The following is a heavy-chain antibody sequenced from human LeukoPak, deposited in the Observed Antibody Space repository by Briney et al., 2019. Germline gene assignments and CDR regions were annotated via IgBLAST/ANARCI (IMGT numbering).Heavy chain of an antibody. D-gene: IGHD4-17*01. CDR3: ARDRKSPYGDYDAYYYGMDV. V-gene: IGHV3-33*08. CDR2: IWYDGSNK. J-gene: IGHJ6*02. Sequence: GGSLRLSCAASRFTFSSYWMSWVRQAPGKGLEWVAVIWYDGSNKYYADSVKGRFTISRDNSKNTLYLQMNSLRAEDTAVYYCARDRKSPYGDYDAYYYGMDVWGQGTTVTVSS. CDR1: RFTFSSYW.